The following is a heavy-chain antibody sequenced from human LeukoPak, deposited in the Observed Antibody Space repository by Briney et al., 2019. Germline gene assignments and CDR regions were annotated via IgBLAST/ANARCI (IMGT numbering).Heavy chain of an antibody. J-gene: IGHJ1*01. D-gene: IGHD3-22*01. CDR1: GDSVSRSDSY. V-gene: IGHV4-39*01. Sequence: SETLSLTCSVSGDSVSRSDSYWDWIRQPPGKGLEWIGTIYHSGRTYYSPSLKSRVIMSVDPSNNQFFLNLRSVTAADTAVYYCARRRYYDGSGYLEWGQGTLLSVSS. CDR3: ARRRYYDGSGYLE. CDR2: IYHSGRT.